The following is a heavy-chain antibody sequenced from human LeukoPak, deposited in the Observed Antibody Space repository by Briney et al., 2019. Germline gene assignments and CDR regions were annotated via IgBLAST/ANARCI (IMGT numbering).Heavy chain of an antibody. CDR2: MSGSGGST. CDR3: ARVRYGELDV. J-gene: IGHJ6*02. D-gene: IGHD4-17*01. Sequence: GGSLRLSCAASGFTFSSYAMSWVRQAPGKGLEWVSSMSGSGGSTYYADSVKGRFTISRDDSENTLYLQMNSLRAEDTAVYYCARVRYGELDVWGQGTTVTVSS. CDR1: GFTFSSYA. V-gene: IGHV3-23*01.